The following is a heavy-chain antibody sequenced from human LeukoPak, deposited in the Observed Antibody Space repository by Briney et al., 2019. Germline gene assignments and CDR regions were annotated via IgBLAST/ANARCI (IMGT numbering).Heavy chain of an antibody. CDR3: ARFKRSSGWYRGYMDV. D-gene: IGHD6-19*01. CDR2: ISAYNGNT. Sequence: ASVKVSCKASGYTFTSYGISWVRQAPGQGLEWMGWISAYNGNTNYAQKLQGRVTMATDTSTSTAYMELRSLRSDDTAVYYCARFKRSSGWYRGYMDVWGKGTTVTISS. CDR1: GYTFTSYG. J-gene: IGHJ6*03. V-gene: IGHV1-18*01.